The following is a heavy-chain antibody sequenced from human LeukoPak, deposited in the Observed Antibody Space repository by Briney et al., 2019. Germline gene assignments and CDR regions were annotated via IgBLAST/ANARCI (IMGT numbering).Heavy chain of an antibody. Sequence: PGGSLRLSCAASGFTFSSYGMHWVRQAPGKGLEWVAFIRYYGSNTYYADSVRGRFTISRDNSKNTLYLKMNSLRAEDTAVYYCAKDLHCSSTSCGTGYWGQGTLVTVSS. J-gene: IGHJ4*02. CDR1: GFTFSSYG. CDR3: AKDLHCSSTSCGTGY. CDR2: IRYYGSNT. D-gene: IGHD2-2*01. V-gene: IGHV3-30*02.